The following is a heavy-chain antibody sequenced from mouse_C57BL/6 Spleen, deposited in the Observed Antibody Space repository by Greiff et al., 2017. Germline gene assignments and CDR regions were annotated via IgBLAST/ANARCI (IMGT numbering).Heavy chain of an antibody. D-gene: IGHD1-3*01. CDR3: TRSSLFAY. V-gene: IGHV1-15*01. CDR2: IDPETGGT. J-gene: IGHJ3*01. Sequence: QVQLKESGAELVRPGASVTLSCEASGYTFTDYEMHWVKQTPVHGLEWIGAIDPETGGTAYNQKVKGKAILTADKSSSTAYMELRSLTSDDSAVXYCTRSSLFAYWGKGTLVTVSA. CDR1: GYTFTDYE.